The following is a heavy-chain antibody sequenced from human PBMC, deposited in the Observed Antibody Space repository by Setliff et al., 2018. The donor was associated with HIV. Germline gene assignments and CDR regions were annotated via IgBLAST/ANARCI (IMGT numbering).Heavy chain of an antibody. Sequence: GGSLRLSCEASGFTVSSNFMSWVRQAPGKGLEWVSAVSGSGTATEYADSVKGRFTISRDNSKNALYLEMNNLRAEDTAIYYCAKGLDYVDSSGYSYFRLWGQGTQVTVSS. D-gene: IGHD3-22*01. J-gene: IGHJ4*02. CDR3: AKGLDYVDSSGYSYFRL. CDR1: GFTVSSNF. V-gene: IGHV3-23*01. CDR2: VSGSGTAT.